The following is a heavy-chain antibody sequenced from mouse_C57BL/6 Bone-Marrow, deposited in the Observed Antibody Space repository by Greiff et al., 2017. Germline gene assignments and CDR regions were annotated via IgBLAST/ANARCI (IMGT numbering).Heavy chain of an antibody. CDR2: INPNNGGT. D-gene: IGHD4-1*01. V-gene: IGHV1-26*01. Sequence: VQLQQSGPELVKPGASVKISCKASGYTFTDYYMNWVKQSHGKSLEWIGDINPNNGGTSYNQKFKGKATLTVDKSSSTAYMELRSLTSEDSAVYYCARNWDVEDYWGQGTTLTVSS. CDR1: GYTFTDYY. CDR3: ARNWDVEDY. J-gene: IGHJ2*01.